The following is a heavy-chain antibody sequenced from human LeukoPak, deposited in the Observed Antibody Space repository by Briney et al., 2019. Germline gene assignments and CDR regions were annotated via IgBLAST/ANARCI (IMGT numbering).Heavy chain of an antibody. D-gene: IGHD1-26*01. Sequence: SETLSLTCTLSGGSISSYYWRWIREPPGKGLECIGYIYYSGSTKYNTSLKSRVTISVDTYKNQFCLKLSSVTDADPDLYFWARLVVGATPAFDIWGRGTMVTVSS. CDR3: ARLVVGATPAFDI. V-gene: IGHV4-59*01. CDR2: IYYSGST. CDR1: GGSISSYY. J-gene: IGHJ3*02.